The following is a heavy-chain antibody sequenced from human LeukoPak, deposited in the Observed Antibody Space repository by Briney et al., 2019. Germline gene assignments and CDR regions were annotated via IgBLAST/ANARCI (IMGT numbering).Heavy chain of an antibody. J-gene: IGHJ1*01. CDR2: ISWNSANI. V-gene: IGHV3-9*03. D-gene: IGHD2-15*01. CDR1: GFTFDNYA. Sequence: KAGGSLRLSCAAFGFTFDNYAMHWVRQAPGKGLEWVSSISWNSANIAYADSVKGRFTISRDNAKNSLYLQMNSLRPEDMALYYCVKDMSGASQYFQYWGHGTVVTVSS. CDR3: VKDMSGASQYFQY.